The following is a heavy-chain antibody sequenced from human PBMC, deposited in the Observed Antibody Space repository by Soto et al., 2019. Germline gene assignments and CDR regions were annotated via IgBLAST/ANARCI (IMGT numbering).Heavy chain of an antibody. J-gene: IGHJ3*02. CDR2: IYYSGST. V-gene: IGHV4-59*01. Sequence: QVQLQASGPGLVKPSETLSLTCTVSGGSISRYYWSWIRQPPGKGLEWIGYIYYSGSTNYNPSLKSRVSKSVDTSKYQFYLKLRSGTAADTALYYCAGRDGYDFDIGGQGTMVTVSS. CDR1: GGSISRYY. CDR3: AGRDGYDFDI.